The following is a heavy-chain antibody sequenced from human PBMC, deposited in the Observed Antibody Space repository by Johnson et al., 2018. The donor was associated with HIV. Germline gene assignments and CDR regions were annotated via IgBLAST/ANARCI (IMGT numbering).Heavy chain of an antibody. CDR2: LKSKTDGGTT. J-gene: IGHJ3*02. D-gene: IGHD5-24*01. CDR3: AKDIGDGYNRWGVLDI. CDR1: GFTFTNAW. V-gene: IGHV3-15*01. Sequence: VQLVESGGGLVKPGGSLRLSCAASGFTFTNAWMNWVRQAPGKGLEWVGRLKSKTDGGTTDYAAPVKGRFTISRDNSKNTLYLQMSSLRPEDTALYYCAKDIGDGYNRWGVLDIWGQGTRVTVSS.